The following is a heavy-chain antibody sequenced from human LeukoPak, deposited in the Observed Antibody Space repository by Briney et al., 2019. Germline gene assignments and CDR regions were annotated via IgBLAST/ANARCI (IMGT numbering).Heavy chain of an antibody. CDR3: ARDHNGLFLAPPGGIYYYYGMDV. CDR1: GYTFTGYY. D-gene: IGHD3/OR15-3a*01. J-gene: IGHJ6*02. V-gene: IGHV1-2*02. CDR2: INPNSGGT. Sequence: GASVKVSCKASGYTFTGYYMHWVRQAPGQGLEWMGWINPNSGGTNYAQKFQGRVTMTRDTSISTAYMELSRLRSDDTAVYYCARDHNGLFLAPPGGIYYYYGMDVWGQGTTVTVSS.